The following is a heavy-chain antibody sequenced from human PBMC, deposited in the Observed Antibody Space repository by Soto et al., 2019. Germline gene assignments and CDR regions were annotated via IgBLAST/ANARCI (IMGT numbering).Heavy chain of an antibody. CDR1: GGSFSGYY. Sequence: QVQLQQWGAGLLKPSETLSLTCAVYGGSFSGYYWSWIRQPPGKGLEWIGEINHSGSTNYNPSLKSRVTISVHTSKNQFSLKLSSVTAADTAVYYCARTGYCSGGSCYSRRRSFDYWGQGTLVTVSS. D-gene: IGHD2-15*01. CDR3: ARTGYCSGGSCYSRRRSFDY. J-gene: IGHJ4*02. V-gene: IGHV4-34*01. CDR2: INHSGST.